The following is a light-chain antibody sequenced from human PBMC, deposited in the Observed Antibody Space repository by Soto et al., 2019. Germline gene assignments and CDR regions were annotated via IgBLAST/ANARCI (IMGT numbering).Light chain of an antibody. CDR2: GAS. CDR1: QSVSSN. J-gene: IGKJ1*01. CDR3: HQYGSSAWT. V-gene: IGKV3-20*01. Sequence: VMTQSPATLSVSPGEGATLSCRASQSVSSNLVWYQHRPGQAPRLLIYGASSRATGIPDRFSGSGSGTDFTLTISRLEPEDFAVYYCHQYGSSAWTFGQGTKVDIK.